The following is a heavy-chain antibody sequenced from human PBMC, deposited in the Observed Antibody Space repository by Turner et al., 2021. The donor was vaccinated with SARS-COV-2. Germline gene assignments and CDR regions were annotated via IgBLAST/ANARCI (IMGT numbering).Heavy chain of an antibody. CDR3: ARALSERLYSYDSNYYLRNRFDP. CDR2: IHYSGTA. J-gene: IGHJ5*02. Sequence: QVQLQESGPGLVKPSETLSLTCSVSGGSISSYYWVWIRQSPGKGLEWIGYIHYSGTANYSPSLMSRVSISVDTSKNQVSLRMTSVTAADTAVYYCARALSERLYSYDSNYYLRNRFDPWGQGTLVTVS. CDR1: GGSISSYY. V-gene: IGHV4-59*01. D-gene: IGHD3-22*01.